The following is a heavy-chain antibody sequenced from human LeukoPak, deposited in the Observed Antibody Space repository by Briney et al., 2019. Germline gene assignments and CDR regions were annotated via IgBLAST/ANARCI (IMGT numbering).Heavy chain of an antibody. J-gene: IGHJ4*02. CDR1: GASISSGTYY. CDR2: IYTSRTT. CDR3: ASLRILTGYPIDYFDY. V-gene: IGHV4-61*02. Sequence: SETLSLTCTVSGASISSGTYYWSWIRQPAGKGLEWIGRIYTSRTTNYNPSLKTRVTISVDTSKNQFSLKVNSGTAADTAVYYCASLRILTGYPIDYFDYWGQGTLVTVSS. D-gene: IGHD3-9*01.